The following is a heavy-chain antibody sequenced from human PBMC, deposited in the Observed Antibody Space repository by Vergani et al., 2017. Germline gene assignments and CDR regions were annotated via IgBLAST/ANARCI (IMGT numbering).Heavy chain of an antibody. Sequence: QVQLQESGPGLVKPSQTLSLTCTVSGGSISSGSYYWSWIRQPAGKGLEWIGRIYTSGSTNYNPSLKSRVTISVDTFKNQFSLKLSSVTAADTAVYYCARENIVVVPASNDAFDIWGQGTMVTVSS. D-gene: IGHD2-2*01. CDR3: ARENIVVVPASNDAFDI. CDR1: GGSISSGSYY. J-gene: IGHJ3*02. V-gene: IGHV4-61*02. CDR2: IYTSGST.